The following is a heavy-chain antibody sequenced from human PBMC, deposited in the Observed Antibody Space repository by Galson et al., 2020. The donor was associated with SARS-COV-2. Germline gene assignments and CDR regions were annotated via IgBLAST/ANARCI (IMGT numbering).Heavy chain of an antibody. J-gene: IGHJ4*02. V-gene: IGHV2-70*11. CDR1: GFSLSTSGMC. CDR3: ARMLTTVSAYDY. CDR2: IDWDDDK. D-gene: IGHD4-17*01. Sequence: SGPTLVKPPQTLTLTCPFSGFSLSTSGMCVIWIRQPPGKALEWLPRIDWDDDKYYSTSLKTRLTISKDTSKNQVVLTMTNMDPVDTATYYCARMLTTVSAYDYWGQGTLVTGSS.